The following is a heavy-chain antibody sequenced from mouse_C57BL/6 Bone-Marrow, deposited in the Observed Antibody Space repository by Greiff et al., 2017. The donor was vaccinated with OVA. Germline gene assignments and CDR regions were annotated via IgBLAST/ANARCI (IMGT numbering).Heavy chain of an antibody. CDR1: GFNIKDDY. CDR2: IDPENGDT. Sequence: EVQLQQSGAELVRPGASVKLSCTASGFNIKDDYMHWVKQRPEQGLEWIGWIDPENGDTEYASKFQGKATITADTSNNTAYLQLSSLTSEDTAVYYCTPQTYDYAMDDWGQGTSVTASA. CDR3: TPQTYDYAMDD. J-gene: IGHJ4*01. D-gene: IGHD6-1*01. V-gene: IGHV14-4*01.